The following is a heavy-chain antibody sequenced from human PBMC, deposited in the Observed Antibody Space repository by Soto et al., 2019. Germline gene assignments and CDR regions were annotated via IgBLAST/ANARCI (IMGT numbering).Heavy chain of an antibody. D-gene: IGHD6-19*01. CDR3: ARDRVAVAGYYYYYGMDV. J-gene: IGHJ6*02. CDR2: IYHTGST. V-gene: IGHV4-30-4*01. Sequence: SETLSLTCTVSGGSMSRGDYYWSWIRQPPGKGLEWIGFIYHTGSTYYSPSLKSRVAISVDTSKNQFSLYLQMNSLRAEDTAVYYCARDRVAVAGYYYYYGMDVWGQGTTVTVS. CDR1: GGSMSRGDYY.